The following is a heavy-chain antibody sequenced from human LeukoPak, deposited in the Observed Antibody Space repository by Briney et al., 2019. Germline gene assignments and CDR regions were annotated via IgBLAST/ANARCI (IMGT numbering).Heavy chain of an antibody. CDR2: IIPIFGTA. D-gene: IGHD3-22*01. CDR3: AHSLPGHSLTYDTQGLGAFDI. CDR1: GGTFSSYA. V-gene: IGHV1-69*05. Sequence: SVKVSCKASGGTFSSYAISWVRQAPGQGLEWMGGIIPIFGTANYAQKFQGRVTMTRDTSTSTVYMELSSLRSEDTAVYYCAHSLPGHSLTYDTQGLGAFDIWGQGTMVTVSS. J-gene: IGHJ3*02.